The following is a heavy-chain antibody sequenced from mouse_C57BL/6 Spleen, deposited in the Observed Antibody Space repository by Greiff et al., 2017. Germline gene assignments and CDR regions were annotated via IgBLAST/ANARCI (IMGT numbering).Heavy chain of an antibody. CDR1: GYAFSSSW. CDR3: ARRGENYGNYGGAMDY. Sequence: QVQLKESGPELVKPGASVKISCKASGYAFSSSWMNWVKQRPGKGLGWIGRIYPGDVDTNYNGKFKGKATLTADKSSSTAYMQLSSLSSEDSAVYFCARRGENYGNYGGAMDYWGQGTAVTVSS. CDR2: IYPGDVDT. J-gene: IGHJ4*01. D-gene: IGHD2-1*01. V-gene: IGHV1-82*01.